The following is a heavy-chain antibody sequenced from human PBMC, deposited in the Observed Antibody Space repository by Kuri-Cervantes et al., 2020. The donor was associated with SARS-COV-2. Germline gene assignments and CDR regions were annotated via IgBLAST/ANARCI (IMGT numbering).Heavy chain of an antibody. D-gene: IGHD3-10*01. J-gene: IGHJ5*02. CDR3: AREGQDPGELLRWFDP. Sequence: SETLSLTCTVSGGSISRYYWGWIRQPPGKGLEWIGSIYCSGSTYYNPSLKSRVTISVDTSKNQFSLRLSSVTAADTAVYYCAREGQDPGELLRWFDPWGQGTLVTVSS. V-gene: IGHV4-39*02. CDR1: GGSISRYY. CDR2: IYCSGST.